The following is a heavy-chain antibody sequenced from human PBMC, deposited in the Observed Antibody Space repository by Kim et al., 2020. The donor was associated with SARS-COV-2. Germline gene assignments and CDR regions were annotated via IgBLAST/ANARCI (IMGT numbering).Heavy chain of an antibody. Sequence: ASVKVSCKASGNTFNIYMIHWVRQAPGQRLEFMGWINPGNGYTKYSQKFQGRVTITRDTSATTTYMELSSLRSDDTAIYYCARGTDLGSCDSWGQGTLVTVSS. CDR2: INPGNGYT. CDR1: GNTFNIYM. D-gene: IGHD3-10*01. V-gene: IGHV1-3*01. J-gene: IGHJ4*02. CDR3: ARGTDLGSCDS.